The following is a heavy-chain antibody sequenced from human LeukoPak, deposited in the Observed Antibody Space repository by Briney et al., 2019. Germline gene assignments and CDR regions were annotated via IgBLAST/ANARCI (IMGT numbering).Heavy chain of an antibody. CDR2: IYYSGST. V-gene: IGHV4-39*01. CDR3: ARSLSSGSYTGYYYYMDV. Sequence: SETLSLTCTVSGGSISSSSYYWGWIRQPPGKGLEWIGSIYYSGSTYYNPSLKSRVTISVDTSKNQFSLKLSSVTAADTAVYYCARSLSSGSYTGYYYYMDVWGKGTTVTISS. J-gene: IGHJ6*03. D-gene: IGHD1-26*01. CDR1: GGSISSSSYY.